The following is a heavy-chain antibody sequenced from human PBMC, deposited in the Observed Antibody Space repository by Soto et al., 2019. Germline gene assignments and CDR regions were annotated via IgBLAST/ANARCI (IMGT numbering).Heavy chain of an antibody. J-gene: IGHJ6*02. Sequence: QVQLVQSGAEVKKPGSSVKVSCKASGGTFSSYAISWVRQAPGQGLEWMGWIIPIFGTANYAQKFQGRVTITADESTSTAYMELSSLRSEDTAVYYCARDRHSSSGYYYYGMDVWGQGTTVTVSS. CDR1: GGTFSSYA. CDR3: ARDRHSSSGYYYYGMDV. CDR2: IIPIFGTA. D-gene: IGHD3-22*01. V-gene: IGHV1-69*01.